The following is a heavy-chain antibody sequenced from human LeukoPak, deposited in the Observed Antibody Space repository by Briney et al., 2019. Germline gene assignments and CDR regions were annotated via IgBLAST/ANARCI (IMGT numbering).Heavy chain of an antibody. CDR3: AGASMVRGVIDW. CDR1: GYTFTSYD. D-gene: IGHD3-10*01. J-gene: IGHJ4*02. CDR2: MDPNSGNT. Sequence: GASVKVSCKASGYTFTSYDINWVRQATGQGLEWMGWMDPNSGNTGYAQKFQGRVTMTRNTSISTAYMELSRLRSDDTAVYYCAGASMVRGVIDWWGQGTLVTVSS. V-gene: IGHV1-8*01.